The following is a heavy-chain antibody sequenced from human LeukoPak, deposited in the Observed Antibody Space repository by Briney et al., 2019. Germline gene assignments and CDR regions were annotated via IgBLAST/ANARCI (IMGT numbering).Heavy chain of an antibody. CDR2: IYYSGST. CDR1: GGSISSYY. CDR3: ARGGGYDCGAGFCFDY. Sequence: SETLSLTCTVSGGSISSYYWSWIRQPPGKGLEWIGYIYYSGSTNYNPSLKSRVTISVDTSKNQFSLKLSSVTAADTAVYYCARGGGYDCGAGFCFDYWGQGTLVTVSS. J-gene: IGHJ4*02. V-gene: IGHV4-59*01. D-gene: IGHD5-12*01.